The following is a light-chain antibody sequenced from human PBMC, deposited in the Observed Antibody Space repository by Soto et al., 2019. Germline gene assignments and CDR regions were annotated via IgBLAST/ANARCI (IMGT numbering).Light chain of an antibody. CDR1: QSISTY. CDR3: QQSSNTPPST. CDR2: GAS. V-gene: IGKV1-39*01. Sequence: DIQMTQSPSSLSASVGDRVTITCRASQSISTYLNWYQQKPGKAPKLLIYGASSFQSGVPSRFRGSGSGTEFTLTISSLQPEDFATYYCQQSSNTPPSTFGGGTRVEIK. J-gene: IGKJ4*01.